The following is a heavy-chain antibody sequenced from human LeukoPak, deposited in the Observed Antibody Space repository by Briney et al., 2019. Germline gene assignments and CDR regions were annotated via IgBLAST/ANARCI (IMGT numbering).Heavy chain of an antibody. D-gene: IGHD3-3*02. CDR2: IIPIFRTA. J-gene: IGHJ5*02. Sequence: SVKVSCKASGGTFNSFAISWVRQAPGQGLEWMGGIIPIFRTADYAQKFQGRVTITTDESTSTAYMELSGLKSDDAAVYYCARERSDAVLEWLHHWLDPWGQGTLVIVSS. V-gene: IGHV1-69*05. CDR1: GGTFNSFA. CDR3: ARERSDAVLEWLHHWLDP.